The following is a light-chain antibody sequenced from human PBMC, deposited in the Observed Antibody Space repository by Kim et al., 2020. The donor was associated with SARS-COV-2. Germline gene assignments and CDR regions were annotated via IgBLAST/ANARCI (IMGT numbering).Light chain of an antibody. CDR2: SSN. CDR1: SSNLGSNA. CDR3: AAWDDRLNGYV. Sequence: GPGATISFSGSSSNLGSNAVNWYHQRPGTAPKLLMYSSNERPTGVPDRFSGSKSGTSASLAISGLQSEDEADYYCAAWDDRLNGYVFGTGTKVTVL. V-gene: IGLV1-44*01. J-gene: IGLJ1*01.